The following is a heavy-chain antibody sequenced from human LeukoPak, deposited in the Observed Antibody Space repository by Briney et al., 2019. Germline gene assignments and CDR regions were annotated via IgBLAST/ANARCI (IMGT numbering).Heavy chain of an antibody. CDR2: IDTSATSM. CDR1: GFTFSNFE. V-gene: IGHV3-48*03. CDR3: VTDSPGVMDFDF. D-gene: IGHD2-2*03. J-gene: IGHJ4*02. Sequence: GGSLRLSCAVSGFTFSNFEMNWVRQAPGKGLEWVSHIDTSATSMHYADSVKGRFTISRDNAKNSLFLQMNSLRAEDTAVYYCVTDSPGVMDFDFWGQGTLVTVSS.